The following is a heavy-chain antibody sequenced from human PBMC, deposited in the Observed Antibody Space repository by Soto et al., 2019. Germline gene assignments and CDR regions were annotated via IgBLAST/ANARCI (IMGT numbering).Heavy chain of an antibody. V-gene: IGHV3-23*01. D-gene: IGHD3-16*01. Sequence: EMQLLESGGGLVQPGGPLRLSCVASGFPFSSYAMSWVRRTPGKGLEWVSGISGSGGGTYYADSVKGRFTISRDNTNNSLSLQMHILRVEDTAVYFCAKGGYYSLFDIWGQGTVVTVSA. CDR2: ISGSGGGT. CDR1: GFPFSSYA. J-gene: IGHJ3*02. CDR3: AKGGYYSLFDI.